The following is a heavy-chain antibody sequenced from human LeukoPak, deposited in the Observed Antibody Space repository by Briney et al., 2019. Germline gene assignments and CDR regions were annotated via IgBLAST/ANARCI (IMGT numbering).Heavy chain of an antibody. Sequence: SETLSLTCTVSGGSISSSSYYWSWIRQPPGKGLEWIGYIYYSGSTNYNPSLKSRVTISVDTSKNQFSLKLSSVTAADTAVYYCARGGSSWAHYFDYWGQGTLVTVSS. CDR3: ARGGSSWAHYFDY. V-gene: IGHV4-61*01. J-gene: IGHJ4*02. CDR1: GGSISSSSYY. D-gene: IGHD6-13*01. CDR2: IYYSGST.